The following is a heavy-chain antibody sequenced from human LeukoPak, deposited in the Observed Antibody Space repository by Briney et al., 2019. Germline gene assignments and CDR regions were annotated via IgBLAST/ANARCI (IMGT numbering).Heavy chain of an antibody. CDR1: GGSISSGDYY. J-gene: IGHJ4*02. D-gene: IGHD5-24*01. CDR3: ASGDGYNSPPPFFDY. V-gene: IGHV4-30-4*08. CDR2: IYYSGST. Sequence: SQTLSLTCTVSGGSISSGDYYWSWIRQPPGKGLEWIGYIYYSGSTYYNPSLKSRFTISVDTSRNQFSLKLSSVTAADTAVYYCASGDGYNSPPPFFDYWGQGTLVTVSS.